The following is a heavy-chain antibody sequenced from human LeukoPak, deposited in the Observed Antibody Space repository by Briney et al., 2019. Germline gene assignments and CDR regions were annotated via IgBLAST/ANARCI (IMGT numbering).Heavy chain of an antibody. D-gene: IGHD6-19*01. CDR1: GGSISSYY. J-gene: IGHJ4*02. Sequence: SETLSLTCTVSGGSISSYYWSWIRQPPGKGLEWIGYIYYSGSTNYNPSLKSRVTISVDTSKNQFSLKLNSVTAADTAVYYCARLGSSGWFYFDYWGQGTLVTVSP. CDR2: IYYSGST. V-gene: IGHV4-59*08. CDR3: ARLGSSGWFYFDY.